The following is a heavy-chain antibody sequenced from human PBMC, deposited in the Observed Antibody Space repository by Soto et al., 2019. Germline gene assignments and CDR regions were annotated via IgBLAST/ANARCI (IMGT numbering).Heavy chain of an antibody. Sequence: ASVKVSCKASGYTFTSYGISWVRQAPGQGLEWMGWISPYKGNTNYAQKLQGRVTMTRDTSTSTVYMELSSLTSEDTAVYYCARSPYSSGSYCPIDYWGQGTLVTVSS. D-gene: IGHD3-22*01. CDR1: GYTFTSYG. J-gene: IGHJ4*02. CDR2: ISPYKGNT. CDR3: ARSPYSSGSYCPIDY. V-gene: IGHV1-18*01.